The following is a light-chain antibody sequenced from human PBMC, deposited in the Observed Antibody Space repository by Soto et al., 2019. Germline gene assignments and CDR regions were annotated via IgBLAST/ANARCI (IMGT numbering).Light chain of an antibody. CDR1: QTISIS. J-gene: IGKJ1*01. Sequence: DIQLPHSPSSLSASVGDSVTIPCRGSQTISISXAWYQQQPGKAPKLLIFKASTLKTGGPSRLSGSGSETEFTLTSSSLHPDDFANYYCQHYKRDSEAFGQGTKVDIK. V-gene: IGKV1-5*03. CDR3: QHYKRDSEA. CDR2: KAS.